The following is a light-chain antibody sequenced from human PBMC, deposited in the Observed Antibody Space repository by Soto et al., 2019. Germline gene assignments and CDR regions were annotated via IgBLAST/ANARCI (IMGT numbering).Light chain of an antibody. J-gene: IGKJ1*01. Sequence: EIVLTQSPATLSLSPGERATLSCRASQSLITRYLAWYQQKPGQAPRLVIYAASTRAAGLPDRFSGSGSGTDFTLTVSRLETEDFAVYYCQQYDRSPWTFGQGTKV. CDR1: QSLITRY. V-gene: IGKV3-20*01. CDR3: QQYDRSPWT. CDR2: AAS.